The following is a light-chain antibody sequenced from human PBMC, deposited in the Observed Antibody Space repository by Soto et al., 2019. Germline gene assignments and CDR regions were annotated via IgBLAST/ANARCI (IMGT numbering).Light chain of an antibody. J-gene: IGLJ2*01. CDR2: DVM. V-gene: IGLV2-14*03. CDR1: SSDVGGYNY. CDR3: RSYTSSNTVI. Sequence: QSALTQPASVSGSPGQSITISCTGTSSDVGGYNYISWYQQHPGKAPKFIIYDVMNRPSGVSNRFSVSRSGNTASLTISGLQAEDEADYYCRSYTSSNTVIFGGGTKLTVL.